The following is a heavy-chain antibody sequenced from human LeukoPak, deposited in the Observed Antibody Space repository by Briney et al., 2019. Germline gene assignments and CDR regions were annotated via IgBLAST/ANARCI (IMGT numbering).Heavy chain of an antibody. CDR3: AGYDSSGYYFGY. Sequence: GGSLRLSCAASGFTASSNYMSWVRQAPGKGLEWVSVIYSGGSTYYADSVKGRFTISRDNSKNTLYLQMNSLRAEDTAVYYCAGYDSSGYYFGYWGQGTLVTVPS. V-gene: IGHV3-66*01. D-gene: IGHD3-22*01. J-gene: IGHJ4*02. CDR2: IYSGGST. CDR1: GFTASSNY.